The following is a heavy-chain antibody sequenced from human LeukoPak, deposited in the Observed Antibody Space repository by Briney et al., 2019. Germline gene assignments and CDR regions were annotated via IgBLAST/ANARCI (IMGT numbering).Heavy chain of an antibody. CDR2: IYYSGST. Sequence: SETLSLTCTVSGGSISSYYWSWIRQPPGKGLEWIGYIYYSGSTKYNPSLKSRVTISVDASKTQFSLRLNSVTAADTAVYYCARGSRELYYFDYWGQGTLVTVSS. J-gene: IGHJ4*02. D-gene: IGHD1-7*01. CDR3: ARGSRELYYFDY. V-gene: IGHV4-59*01. CDR1: GGSISSYY.